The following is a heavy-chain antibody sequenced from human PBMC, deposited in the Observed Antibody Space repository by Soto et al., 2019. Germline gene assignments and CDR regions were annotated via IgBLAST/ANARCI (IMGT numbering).Heavy chain of an antibody. CDR2: ISAYNGNT. Sequence: ASVKVSCKASGYIFTDYYMHWVRQAPGQGLEWMGWISAYNGNTNYAQKLQGRVTMTTDTSTSTAYMELRSLRSDDTAVYYCARDDLYSSSGPLKFDYWGQGTLVTVS. V-gene: IGHV1-18*04. CDR1: GYIFTDYY. CDR3: ARDDLYSSSGPLKFDY. J-gene: IGHJ4*02. D-gene: IGHD6-6*01.